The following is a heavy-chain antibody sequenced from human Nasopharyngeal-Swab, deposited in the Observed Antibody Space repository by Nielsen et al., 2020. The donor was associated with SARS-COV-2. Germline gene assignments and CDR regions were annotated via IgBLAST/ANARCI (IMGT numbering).Heavy chain of an antibody. CDR2: IYYSGST. CDR3: ARPGHRGI. V-gene: IGHV4-39*01. J-gene: IGHJ4*02. Sequence: WIRQPPGKGLEWIGSIYYSGSTYYNPSLKSRVTISVDTSKNQFSLKLSSVTAADTAVYYCARPGHRGIWGQGTLVTVSS.